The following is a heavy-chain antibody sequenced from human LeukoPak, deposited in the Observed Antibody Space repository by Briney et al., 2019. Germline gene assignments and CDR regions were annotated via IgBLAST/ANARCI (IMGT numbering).Heavy chain of an antibody. CDR2: ISYDGSNK. V-gene: IGHV3-30*04. Sequence: GGSLRLSCAAFGFSFSSYAMHWVRQAPGKGLEWVAVISYDGSNKYYADSVKGRFTISRDNSKNTLYLHMNSLSAEDTAVYYCARGLTMANLILGDYWGQGTLVTVSS. CDR3: ARGLTMANLILGDY. D-gene: IGHD3-10*01. CDR1: GFSFSSYA. J-gene: IGHJ4*02.